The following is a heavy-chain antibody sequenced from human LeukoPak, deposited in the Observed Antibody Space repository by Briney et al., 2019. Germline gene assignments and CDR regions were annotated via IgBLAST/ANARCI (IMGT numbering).Heavy chain of an antibody. Sequence: SETLSLTCAVYGGSFSGYYWSWIRQPPGKGLEWIGEINHSGSTNYNPSLKSRVTISVDTSKNQFSLKLSSVTAADTAVYYCAGGPWELWFPYWGQGTLVTVSS. V-gene: IGHV4-34*01. D-gene: IGHD5-18*01. J-gene: IGHJ4*02. CDR2: INHSGST. CDR1: GGSFSGYY. CDR3: AGGPWELWFPY.